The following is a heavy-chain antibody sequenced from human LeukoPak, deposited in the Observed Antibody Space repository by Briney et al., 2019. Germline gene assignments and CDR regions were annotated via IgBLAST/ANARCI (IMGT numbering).Heavy chain of an antibody. J-gene: IGHJ6*03. Sequence: GGSLRLSCAASGFTFSNYAMNWVRQAPGKGLEWVSSISNSDATTYYADSVRGRFTISRDNSKNTLYLQMNSLRVEDTAVYYCARCITVFGVVIPEYYYYYMDVWGKGATVTASS. V-gene: IGHV3-23*01. CDR3: ARCITVFGVVIPEYYYYYMDV. CDR2: ISNSDATT. CDR1: GFTFSNYA. D-gene: IGHD3-3*01.